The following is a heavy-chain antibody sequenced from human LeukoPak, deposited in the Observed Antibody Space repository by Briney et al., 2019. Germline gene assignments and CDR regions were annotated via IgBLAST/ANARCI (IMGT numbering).Heavy chain of an antibody. J-gene: IGHJ4*02. V-gene: IGHV1-3*01. D-gene: IGHD6-19*01. Sequence: ASVKVSCKASGYTFTSYVMHWVRQAPGQRLEWMGWINAGNGNTKYSQKFQGRVTITRDASASTAYMELSSLRSEDTAVYYCAWFTNLESSSGFNYWGQGTLVTVSS. CDR2: INAGNGNT. CDR1: GYTFTSYV. CDR3: AWFTNLESSSGFNY.